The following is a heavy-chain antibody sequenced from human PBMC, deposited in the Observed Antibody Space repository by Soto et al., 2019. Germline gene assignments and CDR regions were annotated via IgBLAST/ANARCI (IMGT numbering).Heavy chain of an antibody. CDR2: ISYDGSNK. CDR3: AREGGIRYFDWLYPY. Sequence: GGSLRLSCAASGFTFSSYAMHWVSQAPGKGLEWVAVISYDGSNKYYADSVKGRFTISRDNSKNTLYLQMNSLRAEDTAVYYCAREGGIRYFDWLYPYWGQGTLVTVSS. D-gene: IGHD3-9*01. CDR1: GFTFSSYA. J-gene: IGHJ4*02. V-gene: IGHV3-30-3*01.